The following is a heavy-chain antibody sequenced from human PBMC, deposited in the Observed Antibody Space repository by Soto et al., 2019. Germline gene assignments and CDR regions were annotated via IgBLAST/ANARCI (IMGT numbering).Heavy chain of an antibody. Sequence: LRLSCAASGFTFRNYWMHWIRQAPGKGLLWVSRISHDERTTTYADAVKGRFTISRDNAKNTFFLQMNSLRAEDTAVYYCARGGASFAHPPEYWGQGTLVTVSS. D-gene: IGHD3-16*01. CDR2: ISHDERTT. CDR1: GFTFRNYW. CDR3: ARGGASFAHPPEY. V-gene: IGHV3-74*01. J-gene: IGHJ4*02.